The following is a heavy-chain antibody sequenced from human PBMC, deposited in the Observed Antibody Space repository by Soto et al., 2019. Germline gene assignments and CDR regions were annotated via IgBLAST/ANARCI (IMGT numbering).Heavy chain of an antibody. CDR3: ARHLLLYYYDSSGYYLRDAFDI. Sequence: QVQLQESGPGLVKPSETLSLTCTVSGGSISSYYWSWIRQPPGKGLEWIGYIYYSGSTNYNPSLKGRVPISVDTSKNQFSLKLSSVTAADTAVYYCARHLLLYYYDSSGYYLRDAFDIWGQGTMVTVSS. D-gene: IGHD3-22*01. J-gene: IGHJ3*02. CDR1: GGSISSYY. CDR2: IYYSGST. V-gene: IGHV4-59*08.